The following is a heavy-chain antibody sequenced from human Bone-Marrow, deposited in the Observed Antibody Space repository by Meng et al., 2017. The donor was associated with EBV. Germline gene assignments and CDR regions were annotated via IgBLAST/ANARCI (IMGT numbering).Heavy chain of an antibody. CDR3: ARGGIVVVPAAPFDP. J-gene: IGHJ5*02. V-gene: IGHV4-59*01. CDR1: GGSISSYY. Sequence: QVALHEAGPGLGKPSETLSLTCTASGGSISSYYWSWIRQPPGKGLEWIGYIYYSGSTNYNPSLKSRVTISVDTSKNQFSLKLSSVTAADTAVYYCARGGIVVVPAAPFDPWGQGTLVTVSS. CDR2: IYYSGST. D-gene: IGHD2-2*01.